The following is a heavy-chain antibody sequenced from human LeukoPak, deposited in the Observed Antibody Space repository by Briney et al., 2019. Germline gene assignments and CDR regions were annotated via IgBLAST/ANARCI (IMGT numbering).Heavy chain of an antibody. CDR1: GFTFSSYG. Sequence: GGSLGLSCAASGFTFSSYGMHWVRQAPGKGLEWVAVISYDGSNKYYADSVKGRFTISRDNSKNTLYLQMNSLRAEDTAVYYCARGTSSGWADDAFDIWGQGTMVTVSS. V-gene: IGHV3-30*03. CDR3: ARGTSSGWADDAFDI. J-gene: IGHJ3*02. CDR2: ISYDGSNK. D-gene: IGHD6-19*01.